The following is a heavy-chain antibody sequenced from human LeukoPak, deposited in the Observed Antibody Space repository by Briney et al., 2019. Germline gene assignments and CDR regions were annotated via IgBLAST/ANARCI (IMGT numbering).Heavy chain of an antibody. J-gene: IGHJ4*02. Sequence: QSGGSLRLSCAASGFTFSSYAMSWVRQAPGKGLEWVSAISGSGGSTYYADSVKGRFTISRDNSKNTLYLQMNSLRAEDTAVYYCAKDRLRSSRIGPLDYWGQGTLVTVSS. CDR1: GFTFSSYA. V-gene: IGHV3-23*01. D-gene: IGHD3-10*01. CDR3: AKDRLRSSRIGPLDY. CDR2: ISGSGGST.